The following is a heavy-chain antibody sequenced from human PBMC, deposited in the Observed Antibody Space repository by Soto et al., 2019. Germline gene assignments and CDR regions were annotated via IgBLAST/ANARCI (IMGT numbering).Heavy chain of an antibody. D-gene: IGHD1-1*01. V-gene: IGHV4-61*01. CDR1: GGSLRGNSYY. CDR3: ARDQSWHDLVWWFDP. CDR2: TYYSGST. J-gene: IGHJ5*02. Sequence: PSETLSLICTVSGGSLRGNSYYWSWIRQSPGKGLEWIGYTYYSGSTNYNPSLNSRVTISVDMSQNQFSLKLSSVTAEDTAVYYCARDQSWHDLVWWFDPWGQGTLVTVSS.